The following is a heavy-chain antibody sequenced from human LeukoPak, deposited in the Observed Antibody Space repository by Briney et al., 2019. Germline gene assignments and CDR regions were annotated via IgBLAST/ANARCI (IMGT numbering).Heavy chain of an antibody. J-gene: IGHJ4*02. Sequence: ASVKVSCKASGYTFTSYYMHWVRQAPGQGLEWMGIINPSGGSTSYAQKFQGRVTMTRDMSTSTVYMELSSLRSEDTAVYYCARAIAVAGRIGLDFDYWGQGTLVTVSS. CDR1: GYTFTSYY. D-gene: IGHD6-19*01. CDR3: ARAIAVAGRIGLDFDY. CDR2: INPSGGST. V-gene: IGHV1-46*01.